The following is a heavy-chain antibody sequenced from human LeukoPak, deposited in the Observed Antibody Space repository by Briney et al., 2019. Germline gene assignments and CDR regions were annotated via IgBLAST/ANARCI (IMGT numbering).Heavy chain of an antibody. CDR2: IWYDGSNK. D-gene: IGHD3-10*01. V-gene: IGHV3-33*01. J-gene: IGHJ5*02. Sequence: GGSLRLSCAASGFTFSSDGMRGVRQAPGKGLEWGAGIWYDGSNKYYADSVKGRFTISRDNSKNTLYLQMNTLRAEDTAVYYCARDREYWFDPWGQGTLATVSS. CDR3: ARDREYWFDP. CDR1: GFTFSSDG.